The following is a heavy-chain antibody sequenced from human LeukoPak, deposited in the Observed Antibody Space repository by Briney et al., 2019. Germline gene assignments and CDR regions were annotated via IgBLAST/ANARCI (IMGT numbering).Heavy chain of an antibody. CDR1: GGSFSGYY. CDR3: ARVARYFDWLFDY. V-gene: IGHV4-34*01. D-gene: IGHD3-9*01. Sequence: SETLSLTCAVYGGSFSGYYWSWIRQPPGKGLEWIGEMNHSGSTNYNPSLKSRVTISVDTSKNQFSLKLSSVTAADTAVYYCARVARYFDWLFDYWGQGTLVTVSS. CDR2: MNHSGST. J-gene: IGHJ4*02.